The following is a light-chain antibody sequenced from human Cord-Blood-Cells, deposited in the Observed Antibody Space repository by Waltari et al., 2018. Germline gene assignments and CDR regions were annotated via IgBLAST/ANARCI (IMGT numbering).Light chain of an antibody. CDR2: AAS. CDR3: QQSYSTPYT. Sequence: DIQMTQSPSSLSASVGDRVTITCRASQSISSYLNWYQQKPGKAPTLLIYAASSLQSGVPSRFSGSGSGTDFTLTISSLQPEDFETYYCQQSYSTPYTFGPGTKVEIK. J-gene: IGKJ2*01. V-gene: IGKV1-39*01. CDR1: QSISSY.